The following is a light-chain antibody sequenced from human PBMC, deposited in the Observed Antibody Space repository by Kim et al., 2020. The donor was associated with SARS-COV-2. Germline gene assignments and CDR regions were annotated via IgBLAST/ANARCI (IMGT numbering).Light chain of an antibody. J-gene: IGKJ1*01. CDR1: QSVRSSF. CDR2: GAS. Sequence: EIVLTQSPGTLSLSPGEIATLSCRASQSVRSSFLAWYQQKPGQAPRLLIYGASNRATGTPDRFSGSGSETDFTLTISRLEPEDFAVYYCQQYGTSFPWTFGQGTKVDIK. CDR3: QQYGTSFPWT. V-gene: IGKV3-20*01.